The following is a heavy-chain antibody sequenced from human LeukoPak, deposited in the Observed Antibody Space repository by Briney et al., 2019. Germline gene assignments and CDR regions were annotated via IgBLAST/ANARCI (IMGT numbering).Heavy chain of an antibody. D-gene: IGHD6-19*01. CDR2: ISAYNGDT. Sequence: GASVKVSCKASGYTFTRYGISWVRQAPGQGLEWMGWISAYNGDTNYAQRLQGRVTMTTDTSTSTAYMELRSLRSDDTAVYYCARVAVADYYGMDVWGQGTTVTVSS. V-gene: IGHV1-18*01. J-gene: IGHJ6*02. CDR3: ARVAVADYYGMDV. CDR1: GYTFTRYG.